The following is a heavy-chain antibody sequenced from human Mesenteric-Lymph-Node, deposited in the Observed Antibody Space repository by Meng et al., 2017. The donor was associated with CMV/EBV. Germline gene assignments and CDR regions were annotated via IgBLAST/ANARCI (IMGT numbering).Heavy chain of an antibody. D-gene: IGHD3-3*01. Sequence: YTMHWVHQAPGKGLEWVSLISWDGGSTYYADSVKGRFTISRDNSKNSLYLQMNSLRTEDTALYYCAKEVRLAYYDFWSGYYTGRENYWGQGTLVTVSS. CDR3: AKEVRLAYYDFWSGYYTGRENY. CDR1: YT. CDR2: ISWDGGST. V-gene: IGHV3-43*01. J-gene: IGHJ4*02.